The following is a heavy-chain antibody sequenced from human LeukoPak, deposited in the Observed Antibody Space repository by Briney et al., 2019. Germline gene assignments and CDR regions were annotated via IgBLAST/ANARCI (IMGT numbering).Heavy chain of an antibody. CDR3: AREGTSIAARGYYGMDV. V-gene: IGHV3-21*01. CDR2: VSSSSSYI. CDR1: GFTFSSYS. J-gene: IGHJ6*02. D-gene: IGHD6-6*01. Sequence: GGSLRLSCAASGFTFSSYSMNWVRQAPGKGLEWVSSVSSSSSYIYYADSVKGRFTISRDNAKNSLYLQMNSLRAEDTAVYYCAREGTSIAARGYYGMDVWGQGTTVTVSS.